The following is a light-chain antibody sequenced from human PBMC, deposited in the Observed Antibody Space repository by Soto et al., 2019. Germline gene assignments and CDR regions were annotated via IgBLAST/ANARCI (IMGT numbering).Light chain of an antibody. CDR3: QQYDNCPIT. CDR1: QSVSSN. J-gene: IGKJ5*01. Sequence: DIVMPPSPATLSVSPGAPATLSCSASQSVSSNLAWYQQKPGQAPRLLISGASTRATGIPARLSGSGSGTEFTLTISSLRSEDFAVYYCQQYDNCPITFGQGPRVDTK. CDR2: GAS. V-gene: IGKV3-15*01.